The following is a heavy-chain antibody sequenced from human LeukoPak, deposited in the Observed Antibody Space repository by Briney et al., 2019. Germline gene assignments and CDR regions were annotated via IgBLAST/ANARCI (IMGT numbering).Heavy chain of an antibody. V-gene: IGHV4-34*01. J-gene: IGHJ4*02. D-gene: IGHD5-18*01. CDR3: ARGYRAPQTFYSYHYFDS. Sequence: SSETLSLTCAAYGGSFSGYYWSWIRQPPGKGLEWIGEINHFGSTNYNPSLKSRVTISGDTSKNQFSLKVNSVTAADTAVYYCARGYRAPQTFYSYHYFDSWAQGILVTVSS. CDR1: GGSFSGYY. CDR2: INHFGST.